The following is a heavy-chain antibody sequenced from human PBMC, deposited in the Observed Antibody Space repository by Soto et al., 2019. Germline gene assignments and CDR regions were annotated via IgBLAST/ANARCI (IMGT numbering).Heavy chain of an antibody. CDR2: IIPIFGTA. J-gene: IGHJ5*02. Sequence: SVKVSCKASGGTFSSYAISWVRQAPGQGLEWMGGIIPIFGTANYAQKFQGTVTITADESTSSAYMELSSLRSQDTAVYYCARVGTICGVAGLNWFDPWGQGTRVTV. CDR3: ARVGTICGVAGLNWFDP. D-gene: IGHD3-3*01. V-gene: IGHV1-69*13. CDR1: GGTFSSYA.